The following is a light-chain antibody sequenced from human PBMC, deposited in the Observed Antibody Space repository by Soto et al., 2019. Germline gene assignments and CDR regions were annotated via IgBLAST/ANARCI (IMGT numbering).Light chain of an antibody. CDR2: GAS. V-gene: IGKV3-15*01. CDR1: QSVSSN. CDR3: QQYNDNWPT. J-gene: IGKJ1*01. Sequence: EVVMTQSPATLSVSPGERDTLSCRASQSVSSNLAWYQQKPGQAPRLLIYGASNRATGFPARFSGSGSGTEFTLTISSLQSEDFAVYYCQQYNDNWPTFGQGTKVDI.